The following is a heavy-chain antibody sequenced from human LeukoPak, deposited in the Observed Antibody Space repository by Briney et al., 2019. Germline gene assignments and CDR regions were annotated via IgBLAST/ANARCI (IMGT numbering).Heavy chain of an antibody. D-gene: IGHD3-22*01. CDR3: AGDEHYYDSSGYYYVFDP. V-gene: IGHV1-18*01. CDR2: ISAYNGNT. CDR1: GYTFTSYG. Sequence: ASVKVSCKASGYTFTSYGISWVRQAPGQGLEWMGWISAYNGNTNYAQKLQGRVTMTTDTSTSTAYMELRSLRSDDTAVYYCAGDEHYYDSSGYYYVFDPWGQGTLVTVSS. J-gene: IGHJ5*02.